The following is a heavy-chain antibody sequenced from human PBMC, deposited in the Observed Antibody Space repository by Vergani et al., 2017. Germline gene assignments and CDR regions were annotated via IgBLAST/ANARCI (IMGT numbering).Heavy chain of an antibody. CDR3: ARDLLGMDV. V-gene: IGHV4-59*01. Sequence: QVQLQESGPGLVKPSETLSLPCTVPGCPISSYYWSWIRQPPGKGLEWIGYIYYSGSTNYNPSLKSRVTISVDTSKNQFSLKLSSVTAADTAVYYCARDLLGMDVWGQGTTVTVSS. CDR1: GCPISSYY. CDR2: IYYSGST. D-gene: IGHD2/OR15-2a*01. J-gene: IGHJ6*02.